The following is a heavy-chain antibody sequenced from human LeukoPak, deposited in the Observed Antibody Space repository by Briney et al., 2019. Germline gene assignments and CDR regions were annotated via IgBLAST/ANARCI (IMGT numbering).Heavy chain of an antibody. V-gene: IGHV4-34*01. CDR2: INHSGST. Sequence: SETLSLTCAVYGGSFSGYYWSWIRQPPGKGLEWIGEINHSGSTNYNPSLKSRVTISVDTSKNQFSPKLSSVTAADTAVYYCARRGANWALRWGQGTLVTVSS. D-gene: IGHD7-27*01. CDR3: ARRGANWALR. CDR1: GGSFSGYY. J-gene: IGHJ4*02.